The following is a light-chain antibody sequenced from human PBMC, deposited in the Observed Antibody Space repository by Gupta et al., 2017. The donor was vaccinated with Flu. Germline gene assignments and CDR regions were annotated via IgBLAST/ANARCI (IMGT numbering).Light chain of an antibody. CDR2: AAS. CDR3: QQSYSKPLT. CDR1: QSISSY. J-gene: IGKJ1*01. Sequence: DIQMTQSPSSLSASVGDRVTITCRASQSISSYLNWYQQKPGKAPKLLIYAASSLQSGVPSRFSGSGSGTDFTLTISSLQPEDFATYYCQQSYSKPLTFGKGTKVEIK. V-gene: IGKV1-39*01.